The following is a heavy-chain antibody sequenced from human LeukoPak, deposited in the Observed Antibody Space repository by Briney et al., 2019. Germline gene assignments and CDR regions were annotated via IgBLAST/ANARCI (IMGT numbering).Heavy chain of an antibody. CDR2: IYYSGST. V-gene: IGHV4-39*07. CDR3: ARGRGYSGYDLPRYFDY. D-gene: IGHD5-12*01. CDR1: GGSISSSSYY. Sequence: SETLSLTCTVSGGSISSSSYYWGWIRQPPGKGLEWIGSIYYSGSTYYNPSLKSRVTISVDTSKNQFSLKLSSVTAADTAVYYCARGRGYSGYDLPRYFDYWGQGTLVTVSS. J-gene: IGHJ4*02.